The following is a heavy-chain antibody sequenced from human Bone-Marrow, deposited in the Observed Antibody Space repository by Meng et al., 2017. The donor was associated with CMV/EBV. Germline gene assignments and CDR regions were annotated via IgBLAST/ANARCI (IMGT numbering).Heavy chain of an antibody. J-gene: IGHJ6*02. V-gene: IGHV3-48*03. CDR2: ISSSGSTI. CDR3: ARDRGTVVPAAGVGGYYGMDV. Sequence: GGSLRLSCAASGFTFSSYEMNWVRQAPGKGLEWVSYISSSGSTIYYADSVKGRFTISRDNAKNSLYLQMNSLRAEDTAVYYCARDRGTVVPAAGVGGYYGMDVWGQGTTVTV. D-gene: IGHD2-2*01. CDR1: GFTFSSYE.